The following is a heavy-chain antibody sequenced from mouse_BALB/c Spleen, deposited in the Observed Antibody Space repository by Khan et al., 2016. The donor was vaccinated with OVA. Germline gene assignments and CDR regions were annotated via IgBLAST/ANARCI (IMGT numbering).Heavy chain of an antibody. D-gene: IGHD2-14*01. CDR2: IYPYNGGT. V-gene: IGHV1S29*02. CDR3: ARYRYNFDD. CDR1: GYTFTDYN. J-gene: IGHJ2*01. Sequence: VQLQQPGPELVKPGASVKISCKASGYTFTDYNMHWVKQSHGKSLEWIGYIYPYNGGTGYNQKFKSKATLTVDNSYSPAYMELRSLTHKDSAVYYCARYRYNFDDWGQGTTLTVSS.